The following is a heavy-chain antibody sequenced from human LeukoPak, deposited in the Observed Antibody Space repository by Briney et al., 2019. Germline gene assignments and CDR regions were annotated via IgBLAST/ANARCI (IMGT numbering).Heavy chain of an antibody. CDR3: VGLVGRYSSGLYYYYFDY. D-gene: IGHD3-22*01. Sequence: PSGTLSLTCTVSGDSINSLDLWSWVRQPPGKGLEWIGEMYLSGTTHSNPSVKSRVTISIDKSKNQFFLNLSSVTAADTAVYYCVGLVGRYSSGLYYYYFDYWGQGTLVTVSS. CDR2: MYLSGTT. V-gene: IGHV4-4*02. J-gene: IGHJ4*02. CDR1: GDSINSLDL.